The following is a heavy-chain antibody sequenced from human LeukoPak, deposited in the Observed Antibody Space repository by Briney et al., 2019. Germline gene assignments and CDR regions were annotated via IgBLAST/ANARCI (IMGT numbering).Heavy chain of an antibody. D-gene: IGHD3-9*01. CDR2: SYYSGST. V-gene: IGHV4-39*01. J-gene: IGHJ4*02. CDR1: GVSTSSIVYN. CDR3: ASQGGQMLVKIGN. Sequence: SETLSLTCTVSGVSTSSIVYNSGWIRQPPGKGLEWIGSSYYSGSTYYNPSLKSRVTISVDTSKNQFSLKLSPVTAAVWIIICCASQGGQMLVKIGNWGQGTLVTVSS.